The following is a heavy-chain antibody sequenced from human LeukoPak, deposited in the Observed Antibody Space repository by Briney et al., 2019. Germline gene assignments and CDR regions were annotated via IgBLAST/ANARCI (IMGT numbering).Heavy chain of an antibody. Sequence: PGGSLRLSCAASGFTFSSYEMNWVRQAPGKGLEWIGSIYHSGNINFNPYFKSRVTISIDTSKNQFSLKLTSVTAADTAVYYCARPREYSSGLLHARVRGWYFDLWGRGTLVTVSS. CDR2: IYHSGNI. V-gene: IGHV4-38-2*01. D-gene: IGHD3-22*01. CDR1: GFTFSSYE. J-gene: IGHJ2*01. CDR3: ARPREYSSGLLHARVRGWYFDL.